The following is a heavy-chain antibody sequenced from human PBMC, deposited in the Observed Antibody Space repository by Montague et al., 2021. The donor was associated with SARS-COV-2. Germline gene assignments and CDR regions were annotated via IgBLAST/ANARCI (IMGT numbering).Heavy chain of an antibody. V-gene: IGHV3-23*01. CDR1: GFTFRNYA. J-gene: IGHJ4*02. Sequence: LSLSASGFTFRNYAMSWVRQAPGKGLEWVSTITGSGGSTYYADSVKGRFTISRDNSKNTLYLQMGSLTAEDTAVYYCANHQGITVFGVIFNWGQGTLVTVSS. CDR2: ITGSGGST. D-gene: IGHD3-3*01. CDR3: ANHQGITVFGVIFN.